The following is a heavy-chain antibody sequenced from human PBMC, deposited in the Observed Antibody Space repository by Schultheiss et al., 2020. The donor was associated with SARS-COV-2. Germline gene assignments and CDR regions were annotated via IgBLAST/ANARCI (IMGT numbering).Heavy chain of an antibody. CDR2: IWYDGSNK. CDR3: ARENEMVDAFDI. Sequence: GESLKISCAASGFTFSSYGMHWVRQAPGKGLEWVAVIWYDGSNKYYADSVKGRFTISRDNSKNSLYLQMNSLRAEDTAVYYCARENEMVDAFDIWGQGTTVTVSS. D-gene: IGHD5-24*01. V-gene: IGHV3-33*01. CDR1: GFTFSSYG. J-gene: IGHJ3*02.